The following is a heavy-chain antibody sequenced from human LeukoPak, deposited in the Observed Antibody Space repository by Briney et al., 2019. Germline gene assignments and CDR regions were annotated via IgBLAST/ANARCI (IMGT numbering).Heavy chain of an antibody. V-gene: IGHV3-23*01. CDR3: AKEPYDFRSGGGSYYMDV. Sequence: GGSLRLSCTASGFRFSNYAMNWVRQAPGKGLEWVSVISGGGSSTNYADSVKGRFTISRDNSKNTLYLQMNSLRAEDTAVYYCAKEPYDFRSGGGSYYMDVWGKGTTVTVSS. CDR1: GFRFSNYA. CDR2: ISGGGSST. J-gene: IGHJ6*03. D-gene: IGHD3-3*01.